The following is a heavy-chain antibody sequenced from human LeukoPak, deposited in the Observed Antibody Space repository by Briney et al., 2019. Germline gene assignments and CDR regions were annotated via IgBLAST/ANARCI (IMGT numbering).Heavy chain of an antibody. J-gene: IGHJ6*02. D-gene: IGHD3-9*01. CDR2: MNPNSGNT. CDR1: GYTFISYD. Sequence: ASVKVSCKASGYTFISYDINWVRQATGQGLEWMGWMNPNSGNTGYAQKFQGRVTMTRNTSISIAYMELSSLRSEDTAVYYCARGIYDILTGYYIDVWGQGTTVTVSS. V-gene: IGHV1-8*01. CDR3: ARGIYDILTGYYIDV.